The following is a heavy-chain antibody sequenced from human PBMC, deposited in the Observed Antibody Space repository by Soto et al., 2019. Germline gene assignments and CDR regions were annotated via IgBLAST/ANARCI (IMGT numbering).Heavy chain of an antibody. V-gene: IGHV2-5*02. CDR1: GFSLTTSAVG. J-gene: IGHJ4*02. CDR3: AHRHRASAGLFDL. Sequence: QITLKESGPTLVKPTQTLTLTCTFSGFSLTTSAVGVGWIRQPPGKALEWLTVIYGDDDQRSSPSLRSRLTISKDTSKNQVVLRMTNMDPVDTATYYSAHRHRASAGLFDLWGQGTLVTVSS. CDR2: IYGDDDQ.